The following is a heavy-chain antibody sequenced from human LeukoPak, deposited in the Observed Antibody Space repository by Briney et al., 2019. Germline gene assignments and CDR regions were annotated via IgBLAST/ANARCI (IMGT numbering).Heavy chain of an antibody. J-gene: IGHJ4*02. CDR3: ATVRALVTADH. CDR2: ISGSSGST. D-gene: IGHD2-21*02. CDR1: GFKFGDYF. Sequence: GGSLRLSCAASGFKFGDYFMSWVRQAPGKALEWVSAISGSSGSTFSADSVKGRFTISRDNSKNTVYLQMKSLRVEDTAVYYCATVRALVTADHWGQGALVTVSS. V-gene: IGHV3-23*01.